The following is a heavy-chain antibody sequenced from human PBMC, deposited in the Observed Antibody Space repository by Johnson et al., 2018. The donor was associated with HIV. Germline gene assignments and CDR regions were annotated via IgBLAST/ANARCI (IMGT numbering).Heavy chain of an antibody. CDR2: ISYDGNNK. J-gene: IGHJ3*02. Sequence: QVQLVESGGGVVKPGRSLRLSCAASGFTFSTYSMHWVRQAPGMRLEWVAVISYDGNNKYYADSMKGRFTISRDNSKNTLYLQMNSLRAEDTDVYSCARESGWGHDAFDIWGQGTMVIVSS. D-gene: IGHD3-22*01. V-gene: IGHV3-30*04. CDR1: GFTFSTYS. CDR3: ARESGWGHDAFDI.